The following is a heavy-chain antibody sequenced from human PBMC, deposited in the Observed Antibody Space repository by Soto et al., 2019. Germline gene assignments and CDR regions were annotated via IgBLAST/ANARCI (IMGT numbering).Heavy chain of an antibody. Sequence: PSETLSLTCTVSGGSISSGGYYWSWIRQHPGKGLEWIGYIYYSGSTYYNPSLKSRVTISVDTPKNQFSLKLSSVTAADTAVYYCARVGYYYDSIGSPVFDYWGQGTLVTVSS. CDR3: ARVGYYYDSIGSPVFDY. CDR2: IYYSGST. D-gene: IGHD3-22*01. V-gene: IGHV4-31*03. CDR1: GGSISSGGYY. J-gene: IGHJ4*02.